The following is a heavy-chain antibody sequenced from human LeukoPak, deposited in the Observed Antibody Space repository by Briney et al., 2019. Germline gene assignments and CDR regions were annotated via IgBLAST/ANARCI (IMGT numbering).Heavy chain of an antibody. Sequence: TSSETLSLTCAVYGGSFSGYYWSWIRQPPGKGLEWIGEINHSGSTNYNLSLKSRVTISVDTSKNQFSLKLSSVTAADTAVYYCARVPLWFGEFDYYYYGMDVWGQGTTVTVFS. J-gene: IGHJ6*02. D-gene: IGHD3-10*01. CDR2: INHSGST. CDR3: ARVPLWFGEFDYYYYGMDV. CDR1: GGSFSGYY. V-gene: IGHV4-34*01.